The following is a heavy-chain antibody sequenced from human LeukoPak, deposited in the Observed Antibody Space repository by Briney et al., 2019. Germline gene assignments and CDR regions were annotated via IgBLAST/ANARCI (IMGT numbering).Heavy chain of an antibody. CDR3: ARQHLQLWLYYFDY. J-gene: IGHJ4*02. D-gene: IGHD5-18*01. Sequence: SETLSLTCTVSGGSISSSSYYWGWIRQPPGTGLEWIGSIYYSGSTYYNPSLKSRVTISVDTSKNQFSLKLSSVTAADTAVYYCARQHLQLWLYYFDYWGQGTLATVSS. CDR2: IYYSGST. CDR1: GGSISSSSYY. V-gene: IGHV4-39*01.